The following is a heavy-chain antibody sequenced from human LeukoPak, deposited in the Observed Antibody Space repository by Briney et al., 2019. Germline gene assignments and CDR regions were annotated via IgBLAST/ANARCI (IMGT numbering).Heavy chain of an antibody. CDR2: ISSSSSYT. Sequence: PGGSLRLSCAASGFTFSDYYMSWIRQAPGKGLEWVSYISSSSSYTNYADSVKGRFTISRDNAENSLYLQMNSLRAEDTAVYYCARVIMAVEGYYFDYWGQGTLVTVSS. J-gene: IGHJ4*02. CDR3: ARVIMAVEGYYFDY. D-gene: IGHD2-8*01. V-gene: IGHV3-11*05. CDR1: GFTFSDYY.